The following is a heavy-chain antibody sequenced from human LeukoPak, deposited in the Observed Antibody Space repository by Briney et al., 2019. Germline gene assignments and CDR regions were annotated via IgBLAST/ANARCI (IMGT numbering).Heavy chain of an antibody. CDR2: IYYSGST. Sequence: SETLSLTCTVSGGSISSSSYYWGWIRQPPGKGLEWIGSIYYSGSTYYNPSLKSRVTISVDTSENQFSLKLSSVTAADTAVYYCARGITMVRGVPYYFDYWGQGTLVTVSS. CDR3: ARGITMVRGVPYYFDY. D-gene: IGHD3-10*01. J-gene: IGHJ4*02. V-gene: IGHV4-39*01. CDR1: GGSISSSSYY.